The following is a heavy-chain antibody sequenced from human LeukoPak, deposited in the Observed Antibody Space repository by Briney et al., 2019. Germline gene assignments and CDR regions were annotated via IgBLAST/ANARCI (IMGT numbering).Heavy chain of an antibody. D-gene: IGHD6-13*01. Sequence: GGAPKISCRGSGCSLTSYWIGWVRQIPGEGLEVMSIIYPADSDIRYSPSFQGQVPISADKYISTASLQWSSLKASDTAMYQCERSLAAADGDYWGQGTLVTVSS. J-gene: IGHJ4*02. CDR1: GCSLTSYW. CDR3: ERSLAAADGDY. V-gene: IGHV5-51*01. CDR2: IYPADSDI.